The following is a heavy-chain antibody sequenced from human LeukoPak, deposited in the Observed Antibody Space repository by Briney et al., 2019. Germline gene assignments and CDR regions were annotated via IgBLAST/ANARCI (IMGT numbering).Heavy chain of an antibody. Sequence: GGSLRLSCAASGFTFSSYAMSWVRQAPGKGLEWVSVIYSGGSTYYADSVKGRFTISRDNSKNTLYLQMNSLRAEDTAVYYCAREMHSSSWYPYYYYGMDVWGQGTTVTASS. V-gene: IGHV3-53*01. CDR2: IYSGGST. CDR1: GFTFSSYA. CDR3: AREMHSSSWYPYYYYGMDV. J-gene: IGHJ6*02. D-gene: IGHD6-13*01.